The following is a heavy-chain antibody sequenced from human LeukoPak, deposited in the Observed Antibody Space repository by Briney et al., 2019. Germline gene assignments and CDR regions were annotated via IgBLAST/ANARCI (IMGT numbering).Heavy chain of an antibody. Sequence: ASVKVSCKASGYTFTSYDVNWVRQATGQGLEWMGWMNPNSGNTGYAQKFQGRVTMTRNTSITTAYMELSSLRSEDTAVYYCARGAYYGSVSYYSAFDIWGQGTMVTVSS. CDR3: ARGAYYGSVSYYSAFDI. J-gene: IGHJ3*02. D-gene: IGHD3-10*01. V-gene: IGHV1-8*01. CDR2: MNPNSGNT. CDR1: GYTFTSYD.